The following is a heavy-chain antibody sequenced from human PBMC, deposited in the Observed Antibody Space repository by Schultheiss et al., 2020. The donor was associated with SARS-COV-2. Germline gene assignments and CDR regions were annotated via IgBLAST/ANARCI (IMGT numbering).Heavy chain of an antibody. CDR1: GYTFTSYD. V-gene: IGHV1-8*02. Sequence: ASVKVSCKASGYTFTSYDINWVRQATGQGLEWMGWMNPNSGNTGYAQKFQGRVTMTRNTTISTAYMDLSSLRSEDTAVYYCARGTEADDAFDVWGQGTMVTVSS. CDR2: MNPNSGNT. J-gene: IGHJ3*01. D-gene: IGHD4-11*01. CDR3: ARGTEADDAFDV.